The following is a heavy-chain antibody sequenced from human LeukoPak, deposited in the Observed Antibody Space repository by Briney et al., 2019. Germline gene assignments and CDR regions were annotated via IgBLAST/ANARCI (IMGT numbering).Heavy chain of an antibody. V-gene: IGHV4-31*03. J-gene: IGHJ4*02. Sequence: NPSETLSLTCTVSGGSISSGGYYWSWIRQHPGKGLEWIGYIYYSGSTYYNPSLKSRVTISVDTSKNQFSLKLSSVTAADTAVYYCARRGLYSFFDYWGQGTLVTVSS. CDR2: IYYSGST. CDR3: ARRGLYSFFDY. CDR1: GGSISSGGYY. D-gene: IGHD6-13*01.